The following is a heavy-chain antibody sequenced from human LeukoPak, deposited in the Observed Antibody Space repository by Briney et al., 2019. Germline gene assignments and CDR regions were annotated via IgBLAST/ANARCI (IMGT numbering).Heavy chain of an antibody. CDR2: INPNSGGT. CDR1: GYTFTGYY. Sequence: ASVKVSCKASGYTFTGYYMHWVRQAPGQGLEWVGWINPNSGGTNYAQKFQGRVTMTTDTSTSTAYMELRSLRSDDTAVYYCARGESSSWHDYWGQGTLVTVSS. V-gene: IGHV1-2*02. CDR3: ARGESSSWHDY. J-gene: IGHJ4*02. D-gene: IGHD6-13*01.